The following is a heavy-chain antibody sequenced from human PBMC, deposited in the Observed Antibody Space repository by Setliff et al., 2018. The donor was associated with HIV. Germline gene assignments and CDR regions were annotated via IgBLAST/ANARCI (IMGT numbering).Heavy chain of an antibody. CDR3: AKGHYDDWYYFDY. V-gene: IGHV3-23*01. CDR1: GFMFSSYA. J-gene: IGHJ4*02. D-gene: IGHD4-17*01. Sequence: GGSLRLSCAASGFMFSSYAMSWVRQAPGKGLEWVSTITGSGGNTYYADSVKGRFTISRDNSENTLYLQMNSLRADDTAMYYCAKGHYDDWYYFDYWGPGTLVTVSS. CDR2: ITGSGGNT.